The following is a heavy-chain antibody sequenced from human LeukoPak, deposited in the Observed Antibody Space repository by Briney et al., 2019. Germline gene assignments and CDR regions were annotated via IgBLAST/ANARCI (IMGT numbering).Heavy chain of an antibody. CDR3: ARGLFLSGYLDAFDI. V-gene: IGHV3-53*01. CDR1: DFTVSNMY. Sequence: GGSLRLSCAASDFTVSNMYMTWVRQAPGKGLEWVSLIYSDGRTDYADSVKGRYTISRDNSKNTVYLKMNSLRVEDTAVYYCARGLFLSGYLDAFDIWGQGTVVTVSS. CDR2: IYSDGRT. D-gene: IGHD3-22*01. J-gene: IGHJ3*02.